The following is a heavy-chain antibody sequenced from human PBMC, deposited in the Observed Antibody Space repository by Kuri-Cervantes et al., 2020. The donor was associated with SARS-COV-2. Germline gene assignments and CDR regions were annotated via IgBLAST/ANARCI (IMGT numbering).Heavy chain of an antibody. D-gene: IGHD3-22*01. Sequence: SETLSLTCTVCNGSINNYYWTWIRQPPGKGLEWIGYISYSGYTNYNPSLRSRVTISVDTSKNQFSLKLSSVTAADTAVYYCARTYYYDSSGPKTPLGDAFDIWGQGTMVTVSS. V-gene: IGHV4-59*12. CDR3: ARTYYYDSSGPKTPLGDAFDI. CDR1: NGSINNYY. J-gene: IGHJ3*02. CDR2: ISYSGYT.